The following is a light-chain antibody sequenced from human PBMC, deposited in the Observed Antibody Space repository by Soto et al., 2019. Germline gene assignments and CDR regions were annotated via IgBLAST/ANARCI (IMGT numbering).Light chain of an antibody. CDR2: EVT. CDR1: SSDVGGYNY. J-gene: IGLJ1*01. Sequence: QSALTQPASVSASPGQSVTISCAGTSSDVGGYNYVSWYQQRPGRAPKLMIYEVTYRPSGVSNRFSGSKSGNTASLTISGLQAEDEAEYYCSSYTTSSTLVFGTGTKLTVL. CDR3: SSYTTSSTLV. V-gene: IGLV2-14*01.